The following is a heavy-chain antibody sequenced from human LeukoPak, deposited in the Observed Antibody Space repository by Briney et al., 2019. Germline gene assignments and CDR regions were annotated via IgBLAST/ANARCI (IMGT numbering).Heavy chain of an antibody. J-gene: IGHJ5*02. Sequence: SSETLSLTCTVSGGSISSYYWSWIRQPPGKGLEWIGYIYYSGSTNYNPSLKSRVTISVDTSKNQFSLKLSSVTAADTAVYYCARGGDILTGYYFGWFDPWGQGTLVTVSS. CDR1: GGSISSYY. V-gene: IGHV4-59*01. D-gene: IGHD3-9*01. CDR2: IYYSGST. CDR3: ARGGDILTGYYFGWFDP.